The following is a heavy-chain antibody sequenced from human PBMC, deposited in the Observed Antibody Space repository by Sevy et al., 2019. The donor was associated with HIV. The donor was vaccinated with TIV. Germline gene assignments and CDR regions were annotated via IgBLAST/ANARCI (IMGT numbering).Heavy chain of an antibody. J-gene: IGHJ4*02. CDR3: AREDIRVAGIGYYFHS. D-gene: IGHD6-19*01. CDR2: IWYDGTNK. Sequence: GESLKISCAASGFSISGYGMHWVRQAPGKGLEWVAVIWYDGTNKEYADSVKGRVTISRDNSKNTLYLQMNSLRAEDTAVYYCAREDIRVAGIGYYFHSWGQGTLVTVSS. V-gene: IGHV3-33*01. CDR1: GFSISGYG.